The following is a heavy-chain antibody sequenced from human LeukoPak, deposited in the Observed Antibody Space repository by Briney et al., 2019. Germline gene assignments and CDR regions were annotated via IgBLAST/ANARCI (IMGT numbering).Heavy chain of an antibody. D-gene: IGHD3-22*01. J-gene: IGHJ4*02. CDR3: VRDFFGPDSSGFYSNYFDY. Sequence: PGGSLRLSCAASGFTFSSYAMSWVRQAPGKGLEWVSFIRSDGSDKNYAASVKGRFTISRDNAQNSLYLQMNSLRAEDTAVYFCVRDFFGPDSSGFYSNYFDYWGQGTLVTVSS. CDR1: GFTFSSYA. V-gene: IGHV3-30*02. CDR2: IRSDGSDK.